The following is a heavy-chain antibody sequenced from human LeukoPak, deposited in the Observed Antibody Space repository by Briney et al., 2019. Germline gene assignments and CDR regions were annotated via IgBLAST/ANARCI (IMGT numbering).Heavy chain of an antibody. CDR2: INPNSGGT. Sequence: ASVKVSCKASGYTFIGYYIHWVRQAPGQGLEWMGWINPNSGGTNYAQKFQGWVTMTRDTSISTTYMELSNLRSDDTAVYYCARGPFLYSGSYWGLWGQGTLVTVSS. J-gene: IGHJ4*02. CDR3: ARGPFLYSGSYWGL. V-gene: IGHV1-2*04. D-gene: IGHD1-26*01. CDR1: GYTFIGYY.